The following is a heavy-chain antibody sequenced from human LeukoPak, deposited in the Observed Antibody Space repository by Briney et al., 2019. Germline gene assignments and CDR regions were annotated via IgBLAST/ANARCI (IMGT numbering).Heavy chain of an antibody. CDR1: GGSISSSSYY. CDR3: ARLVCSSTSCHGGLFDY. CDR2: IYYSGST. V-gene: IGHV4-39*01. J-gene: IGHJ4*02. D-gene: IGHD2-2*01. Sequence: PSETLSLTCTVSGGSISSSSYYWGWIRQPPGKGLEWIGSIYYSGSTYYNPSLKSRVTISVDTSKNQFSLKLSSVTAADTAVYYCARLVCSSTSCHGGLFDYWGQGTLVTVSS.